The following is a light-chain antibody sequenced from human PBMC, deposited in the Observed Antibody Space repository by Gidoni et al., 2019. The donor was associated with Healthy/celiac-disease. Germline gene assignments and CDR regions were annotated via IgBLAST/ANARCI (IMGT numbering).Light chain of an antibody. CDR1: SSNIGAGYD. V-gene: IGLV1-40*01. J-gene: IGLJ2*01. Sequence: QPVLPQPPSVSGAPWQRVTISCTGTSSNIGAGYDVHWYPLLPGQAPKLLISGNNTRPSGVPDRFSGSKSGTSASLAITGLQAEDEADYYCQAYDSSLTGPVVFGGGTKLTVL. CDR2: GNN. CDR3: QAYDSSLTGPVV.